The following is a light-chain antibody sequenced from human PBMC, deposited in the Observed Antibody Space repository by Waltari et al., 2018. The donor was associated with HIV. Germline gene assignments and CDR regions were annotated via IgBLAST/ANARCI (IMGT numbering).Light chain of an antibody. Sequence: QSALTQPASVSGSSGPSITISCPGTSSDVGGYHYVSWYQQHPGKAPKLMIYEVSNRPSGVSNRFSGSKSGNTASLTISGLQAEDEADYYCSSYTSSSTLVFGGGTKLTVL. J-gene: IGLJ3*02. CDR1: SSDVGGYHY. V-gene: IGLV2-14*01. CDR3: SSYTSSSTLV. CDR2: EVS.